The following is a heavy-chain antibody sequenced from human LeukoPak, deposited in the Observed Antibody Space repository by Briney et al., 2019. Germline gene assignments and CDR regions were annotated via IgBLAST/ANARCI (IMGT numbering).Heavy chain of an antibody. CDR2: IVVGSGNT. CDR3: AASPGTYWYFDL. CDR1: GFTFTSSA. V-gene: IGHV1-58*01. Sequence: AASVKVSCKASGFTFTSSAVQWVRQARGQRLEWIGWIVVGSGNTNYAQKFQERVTITRDMSTSTAYMELSSLRSEDTAVYYCAASPGTYWYFDLWGRGTLVTVSS. J-gene: IGHJ2*01.